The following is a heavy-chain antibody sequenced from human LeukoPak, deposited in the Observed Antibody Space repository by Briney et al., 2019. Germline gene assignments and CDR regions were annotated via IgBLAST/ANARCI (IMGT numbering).Heavy chain of an antibody. Sequence: VASVKVSCKSSGYTFTGYYMHWLRQAPGQGLEWMGWINPNSGGTNFAQKFQGRVTMTRDTSISTAYMELSRLRSDDTAVYYCARENRGGTSITSNIYYFDYWGQGTLVTVSS. CDR1: GYTFTGYY. J-gene: IGHJ4*02. V-gene: IGHV1-2*02. CDR3: ARENRGGTSITSNIYYFDY. D-gene: IGHD1-14*01. CDR2: INPNSGGT.